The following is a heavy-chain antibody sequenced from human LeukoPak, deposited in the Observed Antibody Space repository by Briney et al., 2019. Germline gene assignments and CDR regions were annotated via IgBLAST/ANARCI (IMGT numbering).Heavy chain of an antibody. CDR3: ARDTLGEGEDANYAVYYFDY. CDR2: ISWNSGSI. J-gene: IGHJ4*02. V-gene: IGHV3-9*01. Sequence: GGSLRLSCAASGFTFDDYAMHWVRQGPGKGLEWVSGISWNSGSIAYADSVKGRFTISRDNAKNFLYLQMNSLRADDTAVYYCARDTLGEGEDANYAVYYFDYWGQGTVVTVSS. D-gene: IGHD4/OR15-4a*01. CDR1: GFTFDDYA.